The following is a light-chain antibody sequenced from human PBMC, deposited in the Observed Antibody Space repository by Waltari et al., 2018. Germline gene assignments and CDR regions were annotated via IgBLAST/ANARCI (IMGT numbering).Light chain of an antibody. V-gene: IGLV4-69*01. CDR2: VNRDSSH. J-gene: IGLJ3*02. CDR1: SGHSSNI. CDR3: QTGGHGTWV. Sequence: QLVLTQSPSASASLGASVKLTCTLSSGHSSNIIAWLQQKLEKGARYLMKVNRDSSHSKGDEIPDRLSGSSSGAERYLTISTDQSEDEADYYCQTGGHGTWVFGGGTKLTVL.